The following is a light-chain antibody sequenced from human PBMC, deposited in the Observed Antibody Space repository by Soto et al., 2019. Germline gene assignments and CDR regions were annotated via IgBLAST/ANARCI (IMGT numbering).Light chain of an antibody. CDR1: SSNIGSNF. CDR2: RNN. Sequence: QAVVTQPPSASGTPGQRVTISCSGSSSNIGSNFVYWYQQFPGTAPKLLIYRNNQRPSGVPDRFSGSKSGTSASLAISGLPSEDEADYYCAARDDSLSGWVFGGGTKVTVL. J-gene: IGLJ3*02. V-gene: IGLV1-47*01. CDR3: AARDDSLSGWV.